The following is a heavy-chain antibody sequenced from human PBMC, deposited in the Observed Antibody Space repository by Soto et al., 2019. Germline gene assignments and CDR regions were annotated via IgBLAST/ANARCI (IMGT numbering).Heavy chain of an antibody. J-gene: IGHJ4*02. V-gene: IGHV1-18*01. Sequence: ASVKVSCRASGYTFTSSGISWVRQAPGQGLEWMGWISAYNGNTNYAQKLQGRVTMTTDTSTSTAYMELRSLRSDDTAVYYCARALGFWSVYYEDYWGQGTLVTAPQ. CDR3: ARALGFWSVYYEDY. D-gene: IGHD3-3*01. CDR1: GYTFTSSG. CDR2: ISAYNGNT.